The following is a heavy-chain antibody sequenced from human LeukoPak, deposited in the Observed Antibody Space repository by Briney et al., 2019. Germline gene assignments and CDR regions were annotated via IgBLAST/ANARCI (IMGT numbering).Heavy chain of an antibody. CDR2: INHSGST. CDR1: GGSFSGYY. CDR3: ARASPVIAVAGTAFDY. V-gene: IGHV4-34*01. J-gene: IGHJ4*02. Sequence: SETLSLTCAVYGGSFSGYYWRWFRQPPGKGLEWIGEINHSGSTNYNPSRKSRVTISVDTTKNQFSLKLSSVTAAATAVYYCARASPVIAVAGTAFDYWGQGTLVTVSS. D-gene: IGHD6-19*01.